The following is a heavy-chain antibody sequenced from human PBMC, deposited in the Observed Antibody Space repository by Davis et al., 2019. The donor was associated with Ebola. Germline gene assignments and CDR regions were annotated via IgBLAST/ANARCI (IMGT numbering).Heavy chain of an antibody. J-gene: IGHJ6*02. CDR3: ARDLLTIFAPHQYYGMDV. V-gene: IGHV3-33*08. CDR1: GFTFSSYG. D-gene: IGHD3-3*01. Sequence: GESLKISCAASGFTFSSYGMHWVRQAPGKGLEWVAVIWYDGSNKYYADSVKGRFTISRDNSKNTLYLQMNSLRAEDTAVYYCARDLLTIFAPHQYYGMDVWGQGTTVTVSS. CDR2: IWYDGSNK.